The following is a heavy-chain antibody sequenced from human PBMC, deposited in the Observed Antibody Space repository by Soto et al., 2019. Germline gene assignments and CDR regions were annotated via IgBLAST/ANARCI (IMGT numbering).Heavy chain of an antibody. D-gene: IGHD4-17*01. J-gene: IGHJ5*02. V-gene: IGHV1-45*02. Sequence: GASVKVSCKASGYTFTYRYLHWVRQAPGQALEWMGWITPFNGNTNYAQKFQDRVTITRDRSMSTAYMELSSPRSEDTAMYYCARSGDYGDYNWFDPWGQGXLVTVSS. CDR2: ITPFNGNT. CDR3: ARSGDYGDYNWFDP. CDR1: GYTFTYRY.